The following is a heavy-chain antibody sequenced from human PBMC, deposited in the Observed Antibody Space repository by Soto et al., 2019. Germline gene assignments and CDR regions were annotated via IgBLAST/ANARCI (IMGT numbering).Heavy chain of an antibody. CDR1: GFTFTNYA. Sequence: QSGGSLRLSCAASGFTFTNYAMNWVRQAPGKGLEWVSTISSSGGSTYYADPVKGRFTISRDNSKNTLYVQMNSLRAEDSAVYYCAKSRGMAAANTIDSWGQGTLVTVSS. CDR3: AKSRGMAAANTIDS. V-gene: IGHV3-23*01. CDR2: ISSSGGST. D-gene: IGHD6-13*01. J-gene: IGHJ4*02.